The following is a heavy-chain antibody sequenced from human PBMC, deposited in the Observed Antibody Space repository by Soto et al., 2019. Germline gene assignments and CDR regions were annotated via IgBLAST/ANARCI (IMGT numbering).Heavy chain of an antibody. J-gene: IGHJ5*01. CDR3: ARSYGGNSGVFAS. CDR2: INHSGST. CDR1: GRSFSGYY. D-gene: IGHD4-17*01. V-gene: IGHV4-34*01. Sequence: QVQLQQWGAGLLKPSETLSLTCAVYGRSFSGYYWSWIRQPPGKGLEWIGEINHSGSTNYNPSLKRRVTLSLDPSQTQFSLNLSSVPAADTAVYYCARSYGGNSGVFASWGQGTLVTVSS.